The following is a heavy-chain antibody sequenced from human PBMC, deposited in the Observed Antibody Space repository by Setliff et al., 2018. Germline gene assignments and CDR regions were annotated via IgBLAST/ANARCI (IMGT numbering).Heavy chain of an antibody. Sequence: GGSLRLSCAASGFSFSNYWMHWVRQAPGKGLVWVSRINSDGSSTNYADSVKGQFTVSRDNAKNTLYLQMNSLRAEDTAVYYCARGGGGHIVVATFDFDIWGQGTKVTVSS. D-gene: IGHD2-21*01. V-gene: IGHV3-74*01. CDR3: ARGGGGHIVVATFDFDI. J-gene: IGHJ3*02. CDR2: INSDGSST. CDR1: GFSFSNYW.